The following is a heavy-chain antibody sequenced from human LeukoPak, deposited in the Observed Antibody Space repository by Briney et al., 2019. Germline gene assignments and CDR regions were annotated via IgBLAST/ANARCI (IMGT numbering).Heavy chain of an antibody. CDR1: GGSFSGYY. CDR2: INHSGST. CDR3: AEGIQLWSGAFDI. Sequence: SETLSLTCAVYGGSFSGYYWSWIRQPPGKGLEWIGEINHSGSTNYNPSLKSRVTISVGTSKNQFSLKLSSVTAADTAVYYCAEGIQLWSGAFDIWGQGTMVTVSS. D-gene: IGHD5-18*01. J-gene: IGHJ3*02. V-gene: IGHV4-34*01.